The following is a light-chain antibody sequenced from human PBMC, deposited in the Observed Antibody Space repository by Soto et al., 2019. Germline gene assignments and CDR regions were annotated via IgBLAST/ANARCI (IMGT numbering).Light chain of an antibody. CDR1: SSNIGRNT. J-gene: IGLJ2*01. CDR2: SNN. V-gene: IGLV1-44*01. CDR3: AGWDDSLNGPV. Sequence: QSVLTQPPLASGTPGQRGTISYSGSSSNIGRNTVNWYQQLPGTAPKLLIYSNNQRPSGVPDRFSGSKSGTSGSLAISGLQSEDEADYYCAGWDDSLNGPVFGGGTKLTVL.